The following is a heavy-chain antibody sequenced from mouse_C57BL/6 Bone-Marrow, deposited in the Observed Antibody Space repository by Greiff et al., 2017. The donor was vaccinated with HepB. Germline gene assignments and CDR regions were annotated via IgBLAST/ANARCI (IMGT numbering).Heavy chain of an antibody. CDR3: TRTTVVAPTFYFDY. CDR2: IDPETGGT. D-gene: IGHD1-1*01. J-gene: IGHJ2*01. CDR1: GYTFTDYE. Sequence: VQLQESGAELVRPGASVTLSCKASGYTFTDYEMHWVKQTPVHGLEWIGAIDPETGGTAYNQKFKGKAILTADKSSSTAYMELRSLTYEDSAVYYCTRTTVVAPTFYFDYWGQGTTLTVSS. V-gene: IGHV1-15*01.